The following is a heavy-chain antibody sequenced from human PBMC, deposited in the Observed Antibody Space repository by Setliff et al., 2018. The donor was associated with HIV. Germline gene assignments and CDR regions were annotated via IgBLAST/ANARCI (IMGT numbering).Heavy chain of an antibody. V-gene: IGHV5-51*01. CDR2: IYPGDSDT. J-gene: IGHJ5*02. CDR1: GYSFTSYW. Sequence: PGESLKISCKGSGYSFTSYWIGWVRQMPGKGLEWMGIIYPGDSDTRYSPSFQGQVTISRDNAKNTLYLQMSSLRSEDTAVYYCVKGQFLEWFNWFDPWGQGTLVTVSS. CDR3: VKGQFLEWFNWFDP. D-gene: IGHD3-3*01.